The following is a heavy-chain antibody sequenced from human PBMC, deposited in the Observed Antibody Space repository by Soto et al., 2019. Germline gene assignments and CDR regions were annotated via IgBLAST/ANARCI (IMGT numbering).Heavy chain of an antibody. Sequence: QVQLVQSGTEVKKPGSSVKVSCKASGDTFGFYTINWVRQAPGLGLEWVGRINPIVSMSNYAQKFQGRVSMTADKSTSTAYMELIILRCDDTAMYFCAAIYGSGYRAFDYWGQGALGIVSS. CDR2: INPIVSMS. J-gene: IGHJ4*02. D-gene: IGHD3-10*01. CDR1: GDTFGFYT. CDR3: AAIYGSGYRAFDY. V-gene: IGHV1-69*02.